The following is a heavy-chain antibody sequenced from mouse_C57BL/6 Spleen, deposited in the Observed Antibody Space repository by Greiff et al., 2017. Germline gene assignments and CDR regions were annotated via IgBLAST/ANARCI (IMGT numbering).Heavy chain of an antibody. CDR3: ARVFYYAMDY. Sequence: EVQRVESGPGLVQPSQSLSLTCSVTGYSITSGYYWNCIRQFPGNKLEWMGYISYDGSNNYNPSLTNRISITRDTSKNQFFLTLNSVTTEDTATYYCARVFYYAMDYWGQGTSVTVSS. J-gene: IGHJ4*01. V-gene: IGHV3-6*01. CDR2: ISYDGSN. CDR1: GYSITSGYY.